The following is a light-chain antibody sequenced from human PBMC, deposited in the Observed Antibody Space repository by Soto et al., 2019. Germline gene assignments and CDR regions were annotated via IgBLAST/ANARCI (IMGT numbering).Light chain of an antibody. J-gene: IGLJ3*02. Sequence: QSALTQPASVSGSPGQSITISCTGTSSDVGGYNYVSWYQQHPGKAPKLMIYEVSNRPSGVSNRFSGSKSGNTASLTISGLQAEDEAAYSCSSYTSSSTPWVFGGGTKLTVL. CDR2: EVS. CDR1: SSDVGGYNY. CDR3: SSYTSSSTPWV. V-gene: IGLV2-14*01.